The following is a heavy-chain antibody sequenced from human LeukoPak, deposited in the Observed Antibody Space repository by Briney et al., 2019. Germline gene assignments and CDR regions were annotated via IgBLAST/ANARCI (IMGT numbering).Heavy chain of an antibody. D-gene: IGHD3-3*01. CDR2: FDPEDGET. Sequence: GASVKVSCKVSGYTLTELSMHWVRQAPGKGLEWMGGFDPEDGETIYAQKFQGRVTMTEDTSTDTAYKELSSLRSEDTAVYYCARRGSDDFWSGYYTGLYYWGQGTLVTVSS. CDR3: ARRGSDDFWSGYYTGLYY. J-gene: IGHJ4*02. CDR1: GYTLTELS. V-gene: IGHV1-24*01.